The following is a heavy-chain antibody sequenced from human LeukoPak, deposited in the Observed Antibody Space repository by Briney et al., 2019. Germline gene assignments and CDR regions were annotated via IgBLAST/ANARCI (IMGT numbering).Heavy chain of an antibody. D-gene: IGHD1-14*01. V-gene: IGHV3-30-3*01. CDR3: AREFNRVPMDY. CDR1: GFTFSSYA. J-gene: IGHJ4*02. CDR2: ISYDGSNK. Sequence: PGRSLRLSCAASGFTFSSYAMHWARQAPGKGLEWVAVISYDGSNKYYADSVKGRFTISRDNSKNTLYLQMNSLRAEDTAVYYCAREFNRVPMDYWGQGTLVTVSS.